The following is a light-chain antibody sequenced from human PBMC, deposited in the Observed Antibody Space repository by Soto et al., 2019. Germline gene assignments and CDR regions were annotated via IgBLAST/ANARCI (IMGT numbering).Light chain of an antibody. CDR2: EAT. J-gene: IGKJ1*01. CDR3: QQSFVSPWT. CDR1: QNIHKY. V-gene: IGKV1-39*01. Sequence: DIQMTQSPSSLSASVGDRVTISCRSSQNIHKYLNWYQQRPGKAPNLLVYEATRLETGVSLKFSGSGSETEFPLTSNSLQPEDFATYYCQQSFVSPWTFGQGTNIEI.